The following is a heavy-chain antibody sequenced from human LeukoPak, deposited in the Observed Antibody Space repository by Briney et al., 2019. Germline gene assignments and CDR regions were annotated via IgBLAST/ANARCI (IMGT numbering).Heavy chain of an antibody. J-gene: IGHJ4*02. CDR3: ARQSIAAAGLFDY. CDR2: IYYSGST. D-gene: IGHD6-13*01. CDR1: GGSISSSSYY. Sequence: SETLSLTCTVSGGSISSSSYYWGWIRHPPGKGLEWIGSIYYSGSTYYNPSLKSRVTISVDTSKNQFSLKLSSVTAADTAVYYCARQSIAAAGLFDYWGQGTPVTVSS. V-gene: IGHV4-39*01.